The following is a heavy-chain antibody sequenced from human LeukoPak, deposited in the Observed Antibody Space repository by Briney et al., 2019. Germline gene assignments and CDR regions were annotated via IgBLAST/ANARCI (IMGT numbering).Heavy chain of an antibody. CDR2: ISSSSSYI. CDR1: GFTFSSYS. V-gene: IGHV3-21*01. D-gene: IGHD2-15*01. J-gene: IGHJ5*02. Sequence: GGSLRLSCAASGFTFSSYSMNWVRQAPGKGLEWVSSISSSSSYIYYADSAKGRFTISRDNAKNSLYLQMNSLRAEDTAVYYCARDLLGYCSGGSCPGGFTWGQGTLVTVSS. CDR3: ARDLLGYCSGGSCPGGFT.